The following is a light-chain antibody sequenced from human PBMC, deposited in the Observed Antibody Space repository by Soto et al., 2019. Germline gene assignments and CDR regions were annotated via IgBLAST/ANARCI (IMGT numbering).Light chain of an antibody. V-gene: IGKV2-30*02. J-gene: IGKJ5*01. CDR3: IQGTHWPYT. CDR2: KVS. CDR1: QGLVHIHGNTY. Sequence: DVVMTQSPLSLPVTLGQPASISRRSSQGLVHIHGNTYLNWFQQRPGQSPRRLICKVSNRDSGVPDRFSGSASGTDFTLKISRVEAEDVGVYYCIQGTHWPYTFGQGTRLEIK.